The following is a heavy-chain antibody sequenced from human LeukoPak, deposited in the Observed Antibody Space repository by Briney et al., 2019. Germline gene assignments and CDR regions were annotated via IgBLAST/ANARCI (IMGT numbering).Heavy chain of an antibody. V-gene: IGHV1-46*01. CDR3: ASGRMVRGVIIGMDV. J-gene: IGHJ6*02. CDR1: GGTFSSYA. D-gene: IGHD3-10*01. Sequence: ASVKVSCKASGGTFSSYAISRVRQAPGQGLEWMGIINPSGGSTSYAQKFQGRVTMTRDTSTSTVYMELSSLRSEDTAVYYCASGRMVRGVIIGMDVWGQGTTVTVSS. CDR2: INPSGGST.